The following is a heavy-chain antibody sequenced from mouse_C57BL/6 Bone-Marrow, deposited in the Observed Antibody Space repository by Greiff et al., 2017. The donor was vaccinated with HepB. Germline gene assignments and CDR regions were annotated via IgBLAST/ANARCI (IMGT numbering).Heavy chain of an antibody. Sequence: EVKLMESEGGLVQPGSSMKLSCTASGFTFSDYYMAWVRQVPEKGLEWVANINYDGSSTYYLDFLKSRFIISRDNAKNILYLQMSSLNSEDTATYYCARYSSGHFDDWGTGTTLTVST. V-gene: IGHV5-16*01. CDR3: ARYSSGHFDD. CDR2: INYDGSST. J-gene: IGHJ2*01. CDR1: GFTFSDYY. D-gene: IGHD3-2*02.